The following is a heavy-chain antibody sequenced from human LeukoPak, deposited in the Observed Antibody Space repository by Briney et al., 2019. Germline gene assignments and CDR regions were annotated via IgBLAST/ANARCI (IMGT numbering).Heavy chain of an antibody. V-gene: IGHV1-46*01. D-gene: IGHD2-2*01. J-gene: IGHJ4*02. CDR3: AREGYQLTNDD. Sequence: ASVKVSCKASGYTFTSYYMHWVRQAPGQGLEWMGIINPSGGSTSYAQKFQGRVTMPRDTSTSTVYMGLSSLRSEDTGVYYCAREGYQLTNDDWGQGTLVTLSS. CDR1: GYTFTSYY. CDR2: INPSGGST.